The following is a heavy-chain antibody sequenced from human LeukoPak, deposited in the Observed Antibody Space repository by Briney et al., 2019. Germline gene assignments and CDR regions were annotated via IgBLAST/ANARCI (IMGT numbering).Heavy chain of an antibody. D-gene: IGHD3-16*01. Sequence: MSSGTLSLTCAVSGGSIRSSNWWSWVRQPPGKGLEWIGEIYHSGGTTNYNPSLKSRVTISVDKSKNQFSLQLSSVTAADTAVYYCARLNGGNWGQGTLVTVSS. CDR2: IYHSGGTT. V-gene: IGHV4-4*02. CDR1: GGSIRSSNW. J-gene: IGHJ4*02. CDR3: ARLNGGN.